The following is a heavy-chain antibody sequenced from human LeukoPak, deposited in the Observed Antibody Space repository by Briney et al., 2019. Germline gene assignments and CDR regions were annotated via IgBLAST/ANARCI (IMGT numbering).Heavy chain of an antibody. CDR1: GFTFSSYG. Sequence: PGGSLRLSCAASGFTFSSYGMSWVRQAPGKGLAWVSSISGSGGSTYYADSVKGRFTISRDSSKNTLYLQMNSLRAEDTAVYYCAKVSGSGSYYKTNYYYYYMDVWGKGTTVTISS. CDR2: ISGSGGST. J-gene: IGHJ6*03. CDR3: AKVSGSGSYYKTNYYYYYMDV. D-gene: IGHD3-10*01. V-gene: IGHV3-23*01.